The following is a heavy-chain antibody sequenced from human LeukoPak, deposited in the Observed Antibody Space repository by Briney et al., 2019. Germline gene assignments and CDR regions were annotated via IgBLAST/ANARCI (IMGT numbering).Heavy chain of an antibody. CDR1: GGSISSYY. J-gene: IGHJ3*02. D-gene: IGHD2-15*01. Sequence: SEALSLTCTVSGGSISSYYWSWIRQPPGKGLDWIGYIYYSGSTNYNPSLKSRATISVDTSKNQFSLKLSSVTAADTAVYYCARRYIGYCSGGSCYSGGAFDIWGQGTMVTVSS. V-gene: IGHV4-59*08. CDR3: ARRYIGYCSGGSCYSGGAFDI. CDR2: IYYSGST.